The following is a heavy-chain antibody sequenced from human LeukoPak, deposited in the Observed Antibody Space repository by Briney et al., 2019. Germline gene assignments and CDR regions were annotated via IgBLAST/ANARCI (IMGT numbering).Heavy chain of an antibody. V-gene: IGHV4-34*01. D-gene: IGHD3-16*01. CDR2: INHSGSN. CDR1: GGSFGGYY. CDR3: ARDVWWSFYYYYGMDV. J-gene: IGHJ6*02. Sequence: SETLSLTCAVYGGSFGGYYWSWIRQPPRKELAWIGEINHSGSNNYNPPLKSRVTISVDTSKNQFSLKLSSVTAAATAVYYCARDVWWSFYYYYGMDVWGQGTTVAVSS.